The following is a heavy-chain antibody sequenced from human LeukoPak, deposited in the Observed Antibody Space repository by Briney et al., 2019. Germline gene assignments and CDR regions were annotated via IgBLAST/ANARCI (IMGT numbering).Heavy chain of an antibody. CDR2: MNPNSGNT. V-gene: IGHV1-8*01. Sequence: ASVKVSCKASGYTFTSYDINWVRQATGQGLEWMGWMNPNSGNTGYAQKFQGRVTMTRNTSISTAYLQWSSLKAPDTAMYYCARHRNDFWSGPRDAFDIWGQGTMVTVSS. CDR1: GYTFTSYD. CDR3: ARHRNDFWSGPRDAFDI. D-gene: IGHD3-3*01. J-gene: IGHJ3*02.